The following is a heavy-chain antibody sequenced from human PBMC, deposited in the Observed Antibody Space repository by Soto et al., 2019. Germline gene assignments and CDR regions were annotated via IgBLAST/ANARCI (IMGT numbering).Heavy chain of an antibody. Sequence: QVQLVQSGAEVKKPGASVKVSCKASGYTFTSYGISWVRQAPGQGLEWMGWISAYNGNTNYAQKLQGRVTMTTDTTTSTAYMELRSLRSDDTAVYYCARSEYSGYDPSGGLDYWGQGTLVTVSS. CDR3: ARSEYSGYDPSGGLDY. CDR2: ISAYNGNT. V-gene: IGHV1-18*01. J-gene: IGHJ4*02. CDR1: GYTFTSYG. D-gene: IGHD5-12*01.